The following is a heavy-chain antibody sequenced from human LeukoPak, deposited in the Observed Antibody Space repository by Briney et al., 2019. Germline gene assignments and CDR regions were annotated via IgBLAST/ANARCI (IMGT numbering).Heavy chain of an antibody. CDR2: ISSNSGYI. CDR1: GFTFSTYS. J-gene: IGHJ4*02. V-gene: IGHV3-21*01. Sequence: GGSLRLSCAASGFTFSTYSMNWVRQAPGKGLEWVSYISSNSGYIYYADSLKGRFTISRDNAKNSLYLQMNSLRAEDTAVYYCARGRYCSSTSCPSGEYWGQGTLVTVSS. CDR3: ARGRYCSSTSCPSGEY. D-gene: IGHD2-2*01.